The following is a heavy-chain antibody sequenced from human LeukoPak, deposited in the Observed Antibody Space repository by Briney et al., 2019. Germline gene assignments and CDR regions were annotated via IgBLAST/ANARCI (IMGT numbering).Heavy chain of an antibody. CDR3: ARVQEIVATGMYYFDQ. Sequence: PGGSLRLSCAASGFTFSSNWMSWVRQAPGKGLEWVANIKQHGSEKYYVDSVKGRFTISRDNAKNSLYLQMNSLRAEDTAVYYCARVQEIVATGMYYFDQWGQGTLVTVSS. CDR2: IKQHGSEK. V-gene: IGHV3-7*01. D-gene: IGHD5-12*01. CDR1: GFTFSSNW. J-gene: IGHJ4*02.